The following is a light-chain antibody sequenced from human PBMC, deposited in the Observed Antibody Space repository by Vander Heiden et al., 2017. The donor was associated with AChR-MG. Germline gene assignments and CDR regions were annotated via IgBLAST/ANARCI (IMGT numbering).Light chain of an antibody. V-gene: IGLV2-14*01. CDR2: DVS. CDR1: SSDVGGYNS. J-gene: IGLJ2*01. Sequence: QSALTQPASVSGSPGPSIPISCTGTSSDVGGYNSVSWYQQNPGKAPKLMIYDVSKRPSGVSNRFSGSKSGNTASLTISGLQAEDEADYYCSSYTSSSTLVFGGGTKLTVL. CDR3: SSYTSSSTLV.